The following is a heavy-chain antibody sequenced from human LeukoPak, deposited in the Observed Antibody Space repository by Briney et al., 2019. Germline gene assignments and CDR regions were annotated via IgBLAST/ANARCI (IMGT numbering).Heavy chain of an antibody. D-gene: IGHD2-15*01. CDR2: IYYSGST. CDR3: ARQGYCGGTTCYSSWFDP. CDR1: GGSISSYY. V-gene: IGHV4-59*01. J-gene: IGHJ5*02. Sequence: KSSETLSLTCTVSGGSISSYYWSWIRQPPGKGLEWIGYIYYSGSTNYNPSLKSRVTISVDTSKNQFSLKLSSVTAADTAVYYCARQGYCGGTTCYSSWFDPWGQGTLVTVSS.